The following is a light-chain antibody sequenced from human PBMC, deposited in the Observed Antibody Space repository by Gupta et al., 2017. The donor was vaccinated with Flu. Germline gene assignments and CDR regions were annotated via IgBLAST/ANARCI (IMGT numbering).Light chain of an antibody. V-gene: IGLV3-19*01. CDR3: TSRDSSGNRVL. J-gene: IGLJ2*01. CDR2: GKN. CDR1: SLRTYY. Sequence: GQTVRITCHGDSLRTYYATWYQQKPGPAPVMVIYGKNNRPSGIPDRFSGSNSGTTASLTINGDQAEDEADYYCTSRDSSGNRVLFAGGTKLTVL.